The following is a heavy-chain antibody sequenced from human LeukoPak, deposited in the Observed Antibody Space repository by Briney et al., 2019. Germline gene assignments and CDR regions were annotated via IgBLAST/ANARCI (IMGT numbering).Heavy chain of an antibody. D-gene: IGHD5-24*01. CDR1: GFTVSSNY. V-gene: IGHV3-66*04. Sequence: GGSLRLSCAASGFTVSSNYMSWVRQAPGKGLEWVSVIYSGGSTYYADSVKGRFTISRDNSKNTLYLQMNSLRAEDTAVYYCARLYLPATRFDYWGQGTLVTVSS. J-gene: IGHJ4*02. CDR2: IYSGGST. CDR3: ARLYLPATRFDY.